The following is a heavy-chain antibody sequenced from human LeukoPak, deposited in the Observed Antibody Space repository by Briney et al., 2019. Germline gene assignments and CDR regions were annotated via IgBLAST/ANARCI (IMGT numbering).Heavy chain of an antibody. V-gene: IGHV3-30*01. CDR3: AKDVGIVVVTGNWFDP. J-gene: IGHJ5*02. CDR1: GFTFSSHV. D-gene: IGHD3-22*01. Sequence: GGSLRLSCAASGFTFSSHVMHWVRQAPGKGLEWLAVISKDGSSEFCADSVKGRFTISRDNSKNTLYLQMNSLRVEDTAVYYCAKDVGIVVVTGNWFDPWGQGTLVTVSS. CDR2: ISKDGSSE.